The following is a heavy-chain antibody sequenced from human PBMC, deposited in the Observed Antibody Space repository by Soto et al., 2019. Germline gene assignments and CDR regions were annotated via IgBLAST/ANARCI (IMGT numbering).Heavy chain of an antibody. D-gene: IGHD1-1*01. CDR1: GGTLSSYA. Sequence: QVQLVQSGAEVKKPGSSVKVSSKASGGTLSSYAISWERQAPGQGIEWMGGIIPIFGTANYAQKFQGRVTITADESTSTAYMELSSLRSEDTAVYYCAREVIQLYYFDYWGQGTLVTVSS. CDR3: AREVIQLYYFDY. J-gene: IGHJ4*02. V-gene: IGHV1-69*01. CDR2: IIPIFGTA.